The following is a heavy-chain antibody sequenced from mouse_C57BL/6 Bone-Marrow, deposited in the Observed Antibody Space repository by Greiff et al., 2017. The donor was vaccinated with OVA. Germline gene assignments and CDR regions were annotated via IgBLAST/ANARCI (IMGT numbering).Heavy chain of an antibody. CDR1: GFSLTSYG. CDR2: IWSGGST. D-gene: IGHD4-1*01. V-gene: IGHV2-2*01. CDR3: ARKLGRAWFAY. J-gene: IGHJ3*01. Sequence: VMLVESGPGLVQPSQCLSITCTVSGFSLTSYGVHWVRQSPGKGLEWLGVIWSGGSTDYNADFISRLSISKDNSKSQVFFKMNRRQADDTAIYYCARKLGRAWFAYWGQGTTVTGSA.